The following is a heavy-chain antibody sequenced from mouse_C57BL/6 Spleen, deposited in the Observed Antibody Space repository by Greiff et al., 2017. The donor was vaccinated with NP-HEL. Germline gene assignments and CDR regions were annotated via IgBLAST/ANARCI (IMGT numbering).Heavy chain of an antibody. J-gene: IGHJ4*01. Sequence: QVQLQQPGAELVMPGASVKLSCKASGYTFTSYWMHWVKQRPGQGLEWIGEIDPSDSYTNYNQKFKGKSTLTVDKSSSTAYMQISSLTSEDSAVYYCARSVHYYGSSPYAMDYWGQGTSVTVSS. CDR1: GYTFTSYW. CDR2: IDPSDSYT. CDR3: ARSVHYYGSSPYAMDY. D-gene: IGHD1-1*01. V-gene: IGHV1-69*01.